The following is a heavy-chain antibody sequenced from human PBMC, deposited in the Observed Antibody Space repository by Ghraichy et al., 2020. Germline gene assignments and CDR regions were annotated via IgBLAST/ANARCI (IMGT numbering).Heavy chain of an antibody. CDR1: GGTFSSYA. D-gene: IGHD2-2*02. Sequence: SVKVSCKASGGTFSSYAISWVRQAPGPGLEWMGGIIPIFGTANYAQKFQGRVTITADESTSTAYMELSSLRSEDTAVYYCARLIVVVPAAIEGGAYYYGMDVWGQGTTVTVSS. CDR2: IIPIFGTA. J-gene: IGHJ6*02. V-gene: IGHV1-69*13. CDR3: ARLIVVVPAAIEGGAYYYGMDV.